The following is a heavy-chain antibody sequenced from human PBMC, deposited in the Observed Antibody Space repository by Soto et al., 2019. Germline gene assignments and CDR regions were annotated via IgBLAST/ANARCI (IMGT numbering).Heavy chain of an antibody. CDR3: AKGPKYDFWSGYYDYSTLSIFGFDY. CDR2: ISGSGGST. V-gene: IGHV3-23*01. Sequence: PGGSLRLSCAASGFTFSSYAMSWVRQAPGKGLEWVSAISGSGGSTYYADSVKGRFTISRDNSKNTLYLQMNSLRAEDTAVYYCAKGPKYDFWSGYYDYSTLSIFGFDYWGQGTLVTVSS. D-gene: IGHD3-3*01. CDR1: GFTFSSYA. J-gene: IGHJ4*02.